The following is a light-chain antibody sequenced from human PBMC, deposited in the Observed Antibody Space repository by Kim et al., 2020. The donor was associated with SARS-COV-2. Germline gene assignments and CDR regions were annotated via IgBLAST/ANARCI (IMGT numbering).Light chain of an antibody. J-gene: IGKJ3*01. CDR3: QQYNTSPIFT. V-gene: IGKV3-20*01. Sequence: PGVRATLFCRASQYVSANYFAWYQQKPGQSPRLLIYGGSNRAPGIPDRFSGSGSGTDFTLTVSRLEPEDFAVYYCQQYNTSPIFTFGPGTKVDIK. CDR2: GGS. CDR1: QYVSANY.